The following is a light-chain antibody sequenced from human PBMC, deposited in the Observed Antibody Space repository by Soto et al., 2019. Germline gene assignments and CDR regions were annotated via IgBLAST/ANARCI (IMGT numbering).Light chain of an antibody. CDR1: QSVGTY. Sequence: EIVLTQSPATLSLSPGEGATPSCRASQSVGTYLAWYQQKPGQAPRLLIYDASKRATGIPARFSGGGSGTDFTLTISSLEAEDFAIYYCQQRSGWPLTFGGGTKVEIK. CDR3: QQRSGWPLT. J-gene: IGKJ4*01. V-gene: IGKV3-11*01. CDR2: DAS.